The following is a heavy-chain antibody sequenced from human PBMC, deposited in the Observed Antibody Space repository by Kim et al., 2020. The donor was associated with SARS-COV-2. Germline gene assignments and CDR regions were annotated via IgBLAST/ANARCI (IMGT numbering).Heavy chain of an antibody. V-gene: IGHV3-7*03. CDR3: ARGPLLVGGAYYFDY. CDR1: GFTFSSYW. J-gene: IGHJ4*02. D-gene: IGHD6-6*01. Sequence: GGSLRLSCAASGFTFSSYWMSWVRQAPGKGLEWVANIKQDGSEKYYVDSVKGRFTISRDNAKNSLYLQMNSLRAEDTAVYYCARGPLLVGGAYYFDYWGQGTLVTVSS. CDR2: IKQDGSEK.